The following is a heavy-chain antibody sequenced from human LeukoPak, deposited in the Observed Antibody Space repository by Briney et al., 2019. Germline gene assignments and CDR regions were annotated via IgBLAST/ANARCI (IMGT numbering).Heavy chain of an antibody. CDR3: ARDLLSFVEQWLVPFAFDI. CDR2: IWYDGSNK. Sequence: GRSLRLSCAASGFTFSSYDMHWVRQAAGKGLEWVAVIWYDGSNKYYADSVKGRFTISRDNSKNTLYLQMNSLRAEDTAVYYCARDLLSFVEQWLVPFAFDIWGQGTTVTVSS. D-gene: IGHD6-19*01. CDR1: GFTFSSYD. J-gene: IGHJ3*02. V-gene: IGHV3-33*01.